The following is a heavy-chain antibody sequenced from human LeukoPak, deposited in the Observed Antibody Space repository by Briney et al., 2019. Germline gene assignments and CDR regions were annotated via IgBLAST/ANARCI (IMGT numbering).Heavy chain of an antibody. D-gene: IGHD2/OR15-2a*01. CDR2: ISGSGGST. CDR1: GFTFSSYA. Sequence: GGSLRLSCAASGFTFSSYAMSWVRQAPGKGLEWVSAISGSGGSTYYADSVKGRFTISRDNSKNTLYLQMNGLRAEDTAVYYCAKHWIIVDVGFFDYWGQGTLVTVSS. J-gene: IGHJ4*02. V-gene: IGHV3-23*01. CDR3: AKHWIIVDVGFFDY.